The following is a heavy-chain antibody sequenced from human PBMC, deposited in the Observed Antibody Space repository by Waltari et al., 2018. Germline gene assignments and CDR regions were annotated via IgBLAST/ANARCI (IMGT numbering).Heavy chain of an antibody. J-gene: IGHJ5*02. CDR1: GGSISSCGYY. CDR2: IYYSGST. CDR3: ARGPYYYDSSGYDNWFDP. V-gene: IGHV4-31*03. D-gene: IGHD3-22*01. Sequence: QVQLQESGPGLVKPSQTLSLTCTVSGGSISSCGYYWSWIRQHPGKGLEWIGYIYYSGSTYYNPSLKSRVTISVDTSKNQFSLKLSSVTAADTAVYYCARGPYYYDSSGYDNWFDPWGQGTLVTVSS.